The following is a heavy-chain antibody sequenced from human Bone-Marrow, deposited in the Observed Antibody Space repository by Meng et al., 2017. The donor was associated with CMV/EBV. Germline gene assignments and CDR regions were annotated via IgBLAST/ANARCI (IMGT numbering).Heavy chain of an antibody. Sequence: SETLSLTCIVSGGSISRSSYYWGWIRQPPGKGLEWIGSIYYSGSTDYNPSLKSRVTISVDTSKNQFSLKLSSVTAADTAVYYCARVYVGDYDFWSGYWDYYFDYWGQGTLVTVSS. CDR3: ARVYVGDYDFWSGYWDYYFDY. J-gene: IGHJ4*02. CDR2: IYYSGST. D-gene: IGHD3-3*01. CDR1: GGSISRSSYY. V-gene: IGHV4-39*07.